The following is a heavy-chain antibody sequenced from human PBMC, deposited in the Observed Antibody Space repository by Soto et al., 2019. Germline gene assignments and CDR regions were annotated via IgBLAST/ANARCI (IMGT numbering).Heavy chain of an antibody. V-gene: IGHV1-69*13. CDR2: IIPIFGTA. Sequence: ASVKVSCKASGGPFSSYAISWVRQAPGQGLEWMGGIIPIFGTANYAQKFQGRVTITADESTSTAYMELSSLRSEDTAVYYCARDPELQLWPLGAFDIWGQGTMVTVSS. CDR1: GGPFSSYA. D-gene: IGHD5-18*01. J-gene: IGHJ3*02. CDR3: ARDPELQLWPLGAFDI.